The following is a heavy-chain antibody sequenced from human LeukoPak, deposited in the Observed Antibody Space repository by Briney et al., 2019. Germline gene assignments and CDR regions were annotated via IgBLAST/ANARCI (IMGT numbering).Heavy chain of an antibody. CDR1: GFTFSSYG. CDR3: AKDLNPGGYCSSTSCDHLFDY. Sequence: GGSLRLSCAASGFTFSSYGMHWVRQAPGKGLEWVSSISSSSSYIYYADSVKGRFTISRDNAKNSLYLQMNSLRAEDTAVYYCAKDLNPGGYCSSTSCDHLFDYWGQGTLVTVSS. V-gene: IGHV3-21*01. J-gene: IGHJ4*02. CDR2: ISSSSSYI. D-gene: IGHD2-2*01.